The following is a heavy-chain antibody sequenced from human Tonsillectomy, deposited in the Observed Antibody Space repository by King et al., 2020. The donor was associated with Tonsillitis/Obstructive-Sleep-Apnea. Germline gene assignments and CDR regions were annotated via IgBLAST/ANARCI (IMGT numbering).Heavy chain of an antibody. D-gene: IGHD1-1*01. CDR2: ISGSGGST. J-gene: IGHJ6*03. CDR3: AKDGGTTGTTGYYYYMDV. V-gene: IGHV3-23*04. Sequence: VQLVESGGGLVQPGGSLRLSCAASGFTFSSYAMTWVRQAPGKGLEWVSAISGSGGSTYYSDSVKGRFTISRDNSKNTLYLQMNSLRDEETAVYYCAKDGGTTGTTGYYYYMDVWGKGTTVTVSS. CDR1: GFTFSSYA.